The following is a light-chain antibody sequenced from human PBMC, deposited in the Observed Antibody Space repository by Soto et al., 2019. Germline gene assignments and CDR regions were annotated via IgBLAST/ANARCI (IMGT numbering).Light chain of an antibody. CDR1: SSDVGGYNY. CDR2: EVN. V-gene: IGLV2-8*01. CDR3: TSYAGGNNV. Sequence: QSALTQPHSASGSPGQSVTISCTGTSSDVGGYNYVSWYQQNSGKVPKLMIYEVNKRPSGVPDRFSGSKSGNTASLTVSGLQAEDEADYYCTSYAGGNNVFGTGTKLTVL. J-gene: IGLJ1*01.